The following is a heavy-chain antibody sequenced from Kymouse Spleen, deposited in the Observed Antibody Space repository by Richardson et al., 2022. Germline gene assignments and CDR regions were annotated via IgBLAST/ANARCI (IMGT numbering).Heavy chain of an antibody. V-gene: IGHV4-34*01. D-gene: IGHD3-3*01. Sequence: QVQLQQWGAGLLKPSETLSLTCAVYGGSFSGYYWSWIRQPPGKGLEWIGEINHSGSTNYNPSLKSRVTISVDTSKNQFSLKLSSVTAADTAVYYCARRNDFWSGRAFDIWGQGTMVTVSS. CDR3: ARRNDFWSGRAFDI. J-gene: IGHJ3*02. CDR1: GGSFSGYY. CDR2: INHSGST.